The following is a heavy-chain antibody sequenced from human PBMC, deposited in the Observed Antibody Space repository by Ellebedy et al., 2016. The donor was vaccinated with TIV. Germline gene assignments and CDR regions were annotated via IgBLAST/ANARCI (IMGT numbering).Heavy chain of an antibody. J-gene: IGHJ4*02. CDR2: INVGNGNT. Sequence: AASVKVSCKASGYTFTTYGIYWVRQAPGQRLEWMGSINVGNGNTKNSQKFQGRVTFTRDTFASTAYMEVSSLRSEDTAVYYCARVKWELPFDYWGQGTLVTVSS. CDR1: GYTFTTYG. D-gene: IGHD1-26*01. CDR3: ARVKWELPFDY. V-gene: IGHV1-3*01.